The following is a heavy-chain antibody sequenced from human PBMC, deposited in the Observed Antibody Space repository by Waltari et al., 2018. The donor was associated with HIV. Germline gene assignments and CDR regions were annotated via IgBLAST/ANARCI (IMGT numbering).Heavy chain of an antibody. V-gene: IGHV3-30*18. CDR1: GFTFSSYG. J-gene: IGHJ4*02. Sequence: QVHLVESGGGVVQTGRSLGLSCATSGFTFSSYGMHWVRQAPGKGLEWMAVISYDGGTKYYADSVKGRFIISRDNSRNTLYLQLSTLRPEDTALYFCVKAKVVSAYYYSLEYWGQGTLVTVSS. D-gene: IGHD3-22*01. CDR3: VKAKVVSAYYYSLEY. CDR2: ISYDGGTK.